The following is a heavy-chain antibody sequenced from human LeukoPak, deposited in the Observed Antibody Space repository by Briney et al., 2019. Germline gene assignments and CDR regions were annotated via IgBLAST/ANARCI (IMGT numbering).Heavy chain of an antibody. J-gene: IGHJ4*02. Sequence: GRSLRLSCAASGFTFSNYGLYWVRQAPGTGLEGGAVMWNDGDNEYYADSVKGRFTFSRDNSKNTLYLQMNSLRVEDTAVYYCARGYYDRSGYSSRIDYWGQGTLVTVSS. V-gene: IGHV3-33*07. D-gene: IGHD3-22*01. CDR3: ARGYYDRSGYSSRIDY. CDR1: GFTFSNYG. CDR2: MWNDGDNE.